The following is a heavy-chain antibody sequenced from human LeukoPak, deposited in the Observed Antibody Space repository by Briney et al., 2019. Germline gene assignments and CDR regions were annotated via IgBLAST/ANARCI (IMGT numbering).Heavy chain of an antibody. CDR3: ATPVVVEGAFDI. V-gene: IGHV4-30-4*01. D-gene: IGHD2-15*01. J-gene: IGHJ3*02. CDR1: GGSISSGDYF. CDR2: IYYSGST. Sequence: SETLSLTCTVSGGSISSGDYFWSWIRQPPGKGLEWIGYIYYSGSTYYNPSLKSRVTISVDTSKNQLSLKLSSVTAADTAVYYCATPVVVEGAFDIWGQGTMVTVYS.